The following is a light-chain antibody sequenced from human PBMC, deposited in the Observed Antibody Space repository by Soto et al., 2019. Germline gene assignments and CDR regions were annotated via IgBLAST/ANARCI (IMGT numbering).Light chain of an antibody. CDR2: DVS. CDR3: SSYTSSSTLV. J-gene: IGLJ2*01. V-gene: IGLV2-14*01. Sequence: QSALTQPASVSVSPGQSITISCTGTSSDVGGYNYVSWYQQHPGKPPKLMIYDVSNRPSGVSNRFSGSKSGNTASLTISGLQAEDEADYYCSSYTSSSTLVFGGGTKLTVL. CDR1: SSDVGGYNY.